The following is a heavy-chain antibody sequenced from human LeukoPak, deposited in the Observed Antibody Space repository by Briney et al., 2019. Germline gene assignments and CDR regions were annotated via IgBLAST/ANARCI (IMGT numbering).Heavy chain of an antibody. D-gene: IGHD2-2*01. CDR1: GGSISSSNW. CDR3: ATRTPAPH. CDR2: MSHSGST. Sequence: SETLSLTCAVSGGSISSSNWWSWVRQPPGKGLEWIGEMSHSGSTNYSPSLKSRVTISVDKSKNQFSLRLSPVTAADTAVYYCATRTPAPHWGRGTLVTVSS. V-gene: IGHV4-4*02. J-gene: IGHJ4*02.